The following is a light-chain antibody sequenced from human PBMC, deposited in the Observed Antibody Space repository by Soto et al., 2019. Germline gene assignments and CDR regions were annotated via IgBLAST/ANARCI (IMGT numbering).Light chain of an antibody. V-gene: IGKV1-5*01. J-gene: IGKJ1*01. CDR2: AAS. CDR1: QSISRS. Sequence: DIQMTQSPSTLSASVGDRVTITCRASQSISRSLAWYQQRPGKAPDLLIYAASTLQSGVPSRFSGSGSGTDFTLTISSLQPEDFATYYCQQLNGYPRTFGQGTKVDI. CDR3: QQLNGYPRT.